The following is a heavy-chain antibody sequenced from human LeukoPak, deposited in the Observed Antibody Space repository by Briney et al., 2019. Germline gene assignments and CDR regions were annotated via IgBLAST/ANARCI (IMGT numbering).Heavy chain of an antibody. D-gene: IGHD2-15*01. CDR2: INPKSGVT. CDR3: ARGYCSGGSCPFDY. V-gene: IGHV1-2*02. CDR1: GYTFSDYY. J-gene: IGHJ4*02. Sequence: ASVKVSCKASGYTFSDYYIHWVRQAPGHGLEWMAWINPKSGVTNYARIFQARVTTTRDTSISTAYMEVTSLTSDDMAVYYCARGYCSGGSCPFDYWGQGTVVTVTS.